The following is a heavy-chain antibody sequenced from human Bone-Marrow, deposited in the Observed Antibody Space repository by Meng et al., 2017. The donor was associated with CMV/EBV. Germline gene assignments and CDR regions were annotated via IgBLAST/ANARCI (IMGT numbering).Heavy chain of an antibody. V-gene: IGHV4-38-2*02. CDR3: ARGSLTGTRDYYYGMDV. J-gene: IGHJ6*02. Sequence: SETLSLTCTVSGYSISSGYYWGWIRQPPGKGLEWIGSIYHSGSTYYNPSLKSRVTISVDTSKNQFSLKLGSVTAADTAVYYCARGSLTGTRDYYYGMDVWGQGTTVTVSS. D-gene: IGHD1-7*01. CDR2: IYHSGST. CDR1: GYSISSGYY.